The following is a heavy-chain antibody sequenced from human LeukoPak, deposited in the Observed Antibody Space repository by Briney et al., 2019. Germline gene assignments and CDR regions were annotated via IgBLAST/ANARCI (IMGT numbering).Heavy chain of an antibody. CDR2: IYSSGST. Sequence: SETLSLTCTVSGGSISSYYWSWGRQPAGKGLEWIGRIYSSGSTIYNPSLESRVTMSVDTSRNQFSLNLSSVTAADTAVYYCARGSRDSRGWYHFDYWGQGTLVTVSS. D-gene: IGHD6-19*01. CDR1: GGSISSYY. V-gene: IGHV4-4*07. CDR3: ARGSRDSRGWYHFDY. J-gene: IGHJ4*02.